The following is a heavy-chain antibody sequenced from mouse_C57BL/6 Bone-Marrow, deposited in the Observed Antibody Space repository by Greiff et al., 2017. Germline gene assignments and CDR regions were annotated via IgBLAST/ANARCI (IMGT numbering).Heavy chain of an antibody. J-gene: IGHJ3*01. CDR1: GYTFTSYG. Sequence: QVQLQQSGAELARPGASVKLSCKASGYTFTSYGISWVKQRTGQGLVWIGEIYPRSGNTYYNEKFKGKATLTVDKSSSTAYMELRGLTSEDSAVYFCARGVWRFAFWGAGALVTVSA. CDR3: ARGVWRFAF. CDR2: IYPRSGNT. V-gene: IGHV1-81*01.